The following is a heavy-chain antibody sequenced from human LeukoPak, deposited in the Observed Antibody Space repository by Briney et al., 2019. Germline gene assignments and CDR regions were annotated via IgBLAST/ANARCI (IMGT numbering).Heavy chain of an antibody. CDR1: GYTFTGYY. CDR3: ARATWQQLVGYNWFDP. V-gene: IGHV1-18*04. Sequence: RASVTVSCKASGYTFTGYYMHWVRQAPGQGLEGMGWISAYNGHTNYAQKLQGRVTMTTDTSTSTAYMELRSLRSDDTAVYYCARATWQQLVGYNWFDPGGQGTLVTVSS. D-gene: IGHD6-13*01. J-gene: IGHJ5*02. CDR2: ISAYNGHT.